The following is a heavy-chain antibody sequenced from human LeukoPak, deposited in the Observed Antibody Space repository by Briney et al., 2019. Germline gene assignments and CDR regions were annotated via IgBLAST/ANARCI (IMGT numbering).Heavy chain of an antibody. D-gene: IGHD6-19*01. V-gene: IGHV3-73*01. J-gene: IGHJ1*01. CDR3: ARAAVAGTLVYFQH. CDR1: GFTFSGSA. CDR2: IRSKANSYAT. Sequence: PGGSLRLSCAASGFTFSGSAMHWVRQASGKGLEWVGRIRSKANSYATAYAASVKGRFTISRDNAKNSLYLQMNSLRAEDTAVYYCARAAVAGTLVYFQHWGQGTLVTVSS.